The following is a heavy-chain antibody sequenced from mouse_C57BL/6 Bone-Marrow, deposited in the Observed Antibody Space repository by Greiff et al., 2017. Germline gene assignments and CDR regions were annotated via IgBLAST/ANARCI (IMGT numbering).Heavy chain of an antibody. CDR1: GFTFSSDG. CDR2: ISSGDSYT. J-gene: IGHJ3*01. Sequence: EVKLMESGGDLVKPGGSLNLSCAASGFTFSSDGMSWVRQTPDKRLEWVATISSGDSYTYYPDSVKGRFTICRDNAKNTLYLQMSSLKSEDTAMYYCAIMITTFAYWGQGTLVTVSA. CDR3: AIMITTFAY. D-gene: IGHD2-4*01. V-gene: IGHV5-6*01.